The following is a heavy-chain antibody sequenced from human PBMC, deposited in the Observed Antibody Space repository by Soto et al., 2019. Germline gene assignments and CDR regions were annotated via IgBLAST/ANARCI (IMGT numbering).Heavy chain of an antibody. CDR1: GSSTNSSGYY. V-gene: IGHV4-39*01. J-gene: IGHJ4*02. Sequence: PSETLSLTCTVSGSSTNSSGYYWGWIRQPPGKGLEWIGSMFYGVSTYYNPSLKSRVTVSVDTSKNQFSLNLGSVTAADTAVYYCARLPSRHLVDYWGQGTLVTV. CDR3: ARLPSRHLVDY. D-gene: IGHD3-3*02. CDR2: MFYGVST.